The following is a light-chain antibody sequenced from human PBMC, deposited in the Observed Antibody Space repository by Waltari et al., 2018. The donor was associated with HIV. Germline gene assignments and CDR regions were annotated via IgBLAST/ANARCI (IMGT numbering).Light chain of an antibody. V-gene: IGLV1-44*01. CDR2: STN. J-gene: IGLJ2*01. Sequence: QSVLTQPPSASGAPGQWVTISCSGSSSNIGSNTVNWYQHLPGTAPKLLIYSTNQRPSGVPDRFSGSKSGTSASLSITGLQSEVEADYYCSAWDDSLNGVVFVGGTKVTVL. CDR1: SSNIGSNT. CDR3: SAWDDSLNGVV.